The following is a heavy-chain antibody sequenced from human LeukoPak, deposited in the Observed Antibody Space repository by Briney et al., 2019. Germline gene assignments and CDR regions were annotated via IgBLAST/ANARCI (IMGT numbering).Heavy chain of an antibody. CDR2: INPNSGGT. CDR3: ARVSPYGDYLDY. Sequence: ASVKVSCKASGYTFTGYYIHWVRQAPGQGLEWMGWINPNSGGTNYAQKFQGRGTMTRDTSISTAYMDLSRLRSDDTAMYYCARVSPYGDYLDYWGQGTLVTVSS. J-gene: IGHJ4*02. V-gene: IGHV1-2*02. D-gene: IGHD4-17*01. CDR1: GYTFTGYY.